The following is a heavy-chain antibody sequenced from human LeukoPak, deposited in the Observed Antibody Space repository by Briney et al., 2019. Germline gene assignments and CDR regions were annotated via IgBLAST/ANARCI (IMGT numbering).Heavy chain of an antibody. V-gene: IGHV4-59*08. J-gene: IGHJ5*02. CDR2: IYYSGST. D-gene: IGHD6-6*01. Sequence: SETLSLTCTVSGGSISSYYWSWIRQPPGKGLEWIGYIYYSGSTYYNPSLKSRVTISVDTSKNQFSLKLSSVTAADTAVYYCARTPYSSSSSWFDPWGQGTLVTVSS. CDR1: GGSISSYY. CDR3: ARTPYSSSSSWFDP.